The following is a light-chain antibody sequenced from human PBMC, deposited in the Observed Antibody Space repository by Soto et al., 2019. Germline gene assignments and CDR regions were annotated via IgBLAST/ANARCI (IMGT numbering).Light chain of an antibody. Sequence: DIQMTKSPSSLSASVGDRVTITCRASQSITTYLNWYRQKPGKAPKLLIYAASSLQSGVPSRFSGSGSETESTLSISSRQPEDFATYFCQPIYSAPLTFGGGTKVDIK. CDR1: QSITTY. CDR2: AAS. V-gene: IGKV1-39*01. CDR3: QPIYSAPLT. J-gene: IGKJ4*01.